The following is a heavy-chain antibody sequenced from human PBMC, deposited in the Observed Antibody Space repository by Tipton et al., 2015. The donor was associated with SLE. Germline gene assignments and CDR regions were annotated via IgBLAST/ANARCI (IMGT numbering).Heavy chain of an antibody. CDR3: VRLELPATKADY. Sequence: TLSLTCTVSGFSISSYYLGWIRQPPGKGLEWLGTIYHSGTTYYNPSLKSRLTLSIDTSKNQFSLKLSSVTAADTAVYYCVRLELPATKADYWGPGTLVTVSS. D-gene: IGHD5-24*01. J-gene: IGHJ4*02. CDR2: IYHSGTT. V-gene: IGHV4-38-2*02. CDR1: GFSISSYY.